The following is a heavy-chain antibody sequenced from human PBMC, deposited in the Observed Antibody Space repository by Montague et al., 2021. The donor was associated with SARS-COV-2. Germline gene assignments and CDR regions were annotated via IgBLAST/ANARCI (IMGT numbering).Heavy chain of an antibody. CDR1: GFTFSDYY. Sequence: LRLSCAASGFTFSDYYMNWIRQAPGKGLEWIAYIYDGGAVNYNPSLGSRVTISTDTSKNQLSLKVNSVTAADTAVYYCVRDHPYGGPRGAYDIWGQGTVVTVSS. V-gene: IGHV4-59*01. D-gene: IGHD4-23*01. CDR3: VRDHPYGGPRGAYDI. J-gene: IGHJ3*02. CDR2: IYDGGAV.